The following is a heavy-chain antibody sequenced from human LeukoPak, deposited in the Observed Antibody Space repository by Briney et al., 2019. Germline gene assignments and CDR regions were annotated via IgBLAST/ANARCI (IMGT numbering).Heavy chain of an antibody. D-gene: IGHD3-22*01. CDR3: ARGGDSSGFYYYFDY. V-gene: IGHV4-30-2*01. J-gene: IGHJ4*02. CDR1: GGSISSGGYS. Sequence: SETLSLTCTVSGGSISSGGYSWHWIRQPPGKDLEWIGYIYHSGNTYYNPSLKSRVTISVDRSKNQFSLKLTSVTAADTAVYYCARGGDSSGFYYYFDYWGQGTLVTVSS. CDR2: IYHSGNT.